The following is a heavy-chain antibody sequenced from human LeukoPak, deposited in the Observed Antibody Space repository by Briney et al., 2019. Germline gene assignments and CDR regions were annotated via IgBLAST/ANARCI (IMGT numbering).Heavy chain of an antibody. CDR1: GGSISSGGYY. V-gene: IGHV4-31*03. CDR3: ARVKEVSWYVDY. Sequence: PSQTLSLTCTASGGSISSGGYYWSWIRQHPGKGLEWIGYIYYSGSTYYNPSLKSRVTISVDTSKNQFSLKLSSVTAADTAVYYCARVKEVSWYVDYWGQGTLVTVSS. CDR2: IYYSGST. J-gene: IGHJ4*02. D-gene: IGHD6-13*01.